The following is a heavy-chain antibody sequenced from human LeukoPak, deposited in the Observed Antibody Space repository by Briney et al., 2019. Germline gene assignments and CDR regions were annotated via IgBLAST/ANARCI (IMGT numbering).Heavy chain of an antibody. CDR1: GGSIFSSY. D-gene: IGHD3-3*01. J-gene: IGHJ6*02. Sequence: SETLSLTCTVSGGSIFSSYWSWIRQPAGKGLECIGYIYGSGSTNYNPSLKSRVTISVDTSKNQFSLTMSSVTAADTAVYYCARSRGVVNYYYYGMDVWGQGTTVTVSS. CDR3: ARSRGVVNYYYYGMDV. CDR2: IYGSGST. V-gene: IGHV4-59*01.